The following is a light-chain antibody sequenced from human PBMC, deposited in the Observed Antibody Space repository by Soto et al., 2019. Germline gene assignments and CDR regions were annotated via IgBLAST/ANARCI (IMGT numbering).Light chain of an antibody. V-gene: IGKV3-20*01. CDR1: QNISSTY. CDR2: ATS. J-gene: IGKJ3*01. Sequence: EIVLTQSPGTLSLSPGEGATVSCRASQNISSTYVAWYQQKPGQAPRLLIYATSNRGTGIPARFSGRGSGTDFTLTISSLQSEDFAAYYCQQYENWTLTFGPGTKVDIX. CDR3: QQYENWTLT.